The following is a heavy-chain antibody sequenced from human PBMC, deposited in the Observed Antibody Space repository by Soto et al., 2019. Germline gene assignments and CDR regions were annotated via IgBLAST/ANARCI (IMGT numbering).Heavy chain of an antibody. Sequence: ASVKVSCKASGGTLSNYALSWVRQAPGKGLEWMGSLDYEEGERSFAHRFQGRLTVTEDTSTDTDYMELSSLMSEDTAVYYCAAGVTTFDYWGQGTLVTVSS. V-gene: IGHV1-24*01. CDR1: GGTLSNYA. D-gene: IGHD4-17*01. CDR2: LDYEEGER. J-gene: IGHJ4*02. CDR3: AAGVTTFDY.